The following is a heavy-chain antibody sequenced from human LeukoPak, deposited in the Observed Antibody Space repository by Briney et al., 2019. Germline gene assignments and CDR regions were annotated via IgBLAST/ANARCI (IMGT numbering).Heavy chain of an antibody. J-gene: IGHJ5*02. CDR3: AREIGSGWYGTNWFDP. CDR1: GGSISSGGYY. Sequence: SSQTLSLTCTVSGGSISSGGYYWSWIRQHPGKGLEWIGYIYYSGSTYYNPSLKSRVTISVDTSKNQFSLKLSSVTAADTAVYYCAREIGSGWYGTNWFDPWGQGTLVTVSS. V-gene: IGHV4-31*03. CDR2: IYYSGST. D-gene: IGHD6-19*01.